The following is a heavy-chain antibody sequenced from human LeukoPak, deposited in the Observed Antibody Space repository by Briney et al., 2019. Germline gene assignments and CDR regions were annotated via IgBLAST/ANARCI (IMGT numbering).Heavy chain of an antibody. CDR3: ARGRGAVPRCPYFDY. CDR2: IIPIFGTA. J-gene: IGHJ4*02. D-gene: IGHD2-8*01. V-gene: IGHV1-69*05. CDR1: GGTFSSYA. Sequence: SVKASCKASGGTFSSYAISWVRQAPGQGLEWMGRIIPIFGTANYAQKFQGRVTITTDESTSTAYVELSSLRSEDTAVYYCARGRGAVPRCPYFDYWGQGTLVTVSS.